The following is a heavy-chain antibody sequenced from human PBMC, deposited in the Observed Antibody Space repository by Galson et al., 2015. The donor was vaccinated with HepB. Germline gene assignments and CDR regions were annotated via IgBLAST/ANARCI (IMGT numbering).Heavy chain of an antibody. Sequence: QSGAEVKKPGESLKISCKASGYSFTSYWIGWVRQMPGKGLEWMGIIYPCDSDIRYSPSFQGQVTISADKSINTAYLQWSSLKASDTAMYYCARGILVVVTSHDAFDIWGQGTMVTVSS. CDR1: GYSFTSYW. J-gene: IGHJ3*02. V-gene: IGHV5-51*01. CDR2: IYPCDSDI. CDR3: ARGILVVVTSHDAFDI. D-gene: IGHD3-22*01.